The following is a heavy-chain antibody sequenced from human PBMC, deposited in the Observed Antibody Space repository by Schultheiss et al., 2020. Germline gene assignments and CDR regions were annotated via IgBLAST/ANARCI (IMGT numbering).Heavy chain of an antibody. CDR1: GFTFSNAW. D-gene: IGHD1-7*01. CDR2: INSDGSST. V-gene: IGHV3-74*01. CDR3: ASGWNYALDY. J-gene: IGHJ4*02. Sequence: GGSLRLSCAASGFTFSNAWMSWVRQAPGKGLVWVSRINSDGSSTSYADSVKGRFTISRDNAKNSLYLQMNSLRAEDTAVYYCASGWNYALDYWGQGTLVTVSS.